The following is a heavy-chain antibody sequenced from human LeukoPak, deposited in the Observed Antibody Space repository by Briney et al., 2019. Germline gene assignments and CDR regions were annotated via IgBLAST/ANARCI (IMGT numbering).Heavy chain of an antibody. V-gene: IGHV1-2*02. Sequence: ASLKVSCKASGYTFTGYYMHWVRQAPGQGLEWMGWINPNSGDTNSAQKFQGRVTMTRDTSISTAYMDLNNLKSGDTAVYYCARGVTTGTTDYWGQGTLVTVSS. D-gene: IGHD1-7*01. CDR3: ARGVTTGTTDY. J-gene: IGHJ4*02. CDR2: INPNSGDT. CDR1: GYTFTGYY.